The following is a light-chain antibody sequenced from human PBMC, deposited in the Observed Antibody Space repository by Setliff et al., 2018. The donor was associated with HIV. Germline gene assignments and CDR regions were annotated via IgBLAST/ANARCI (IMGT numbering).Light chain of an antibody. J-gene: IGLJ2*01. CDR1: NTDY. CDR3: SSYTTTTFL. CDR2: DVT. V-gene: IGLV2-14*03. Sequence: QSVLTQPASVSGPPGQSITISCTGANTDYFPWYQQHPGSAPKLLIYDVTTRPSGVSNRFSGSKSDSTASLTISGLQSEDEADYYCSSYTTTTFLFGGGTK.